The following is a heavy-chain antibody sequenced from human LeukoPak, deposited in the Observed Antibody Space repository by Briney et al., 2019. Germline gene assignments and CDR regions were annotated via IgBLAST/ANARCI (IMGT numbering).Heavy chain of an antibody. CDR2: ISVYNGNT. J-gene: IGHJ4*02. CDR1: GYTFTGYY. V-gene: IGHV1-18*04. D-gene: IGHD3-22*01. CDR3: ARVQPHRIHYDNSDYPTRNDY. Sequence: GASVKVSCKASGYTFTGYYMHWVRQAPRQGLEWMGWISVYNGNTNYVQKFQDRVTMTTDTSTSTAYMELRSLRSDDTAVYYCARVQPHRIHYDNSDYPTRNDYWGQGTLVTVSS.